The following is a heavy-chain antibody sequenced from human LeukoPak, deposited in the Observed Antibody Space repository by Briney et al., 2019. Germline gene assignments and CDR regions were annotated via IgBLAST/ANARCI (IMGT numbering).Heavy chain of an antibody. CDR2: ISSSGSTI. J-gene: IGHJ4*02. V-gene: IGHV3-11*04. CDR1: GFTFSDHY. Sequence: GGSLRLSCAASGFTFSDHYMSWIRQAPGKGLEWISYISSSGSTIYYADSVKGRFTISRDNAKNTLYLQMNSLRAEDTAVYYCAREVSGSYYFDYWGQGTLVTVSS. D-gene: IGHD1-26*01. CDR3: AREVSGSYYFDY.